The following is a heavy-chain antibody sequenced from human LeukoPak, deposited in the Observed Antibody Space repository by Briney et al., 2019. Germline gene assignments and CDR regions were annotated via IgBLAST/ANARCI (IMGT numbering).Heavy chain of an antibody. CDR3: VKSRYGAATGRGNWFDP. Sequence: HPGGSLRLSCTASGFYFANYAMSWVRQAPGKGLEWVSATVGGGSPNTYHADSVKGPFTISRDNSKNTLYLQMNSLRGEDTAVYYCVKSRYGAATGRGNWFDPWGQGTLVTVSS. CDR1: GFYFANYA. CDR2: TVGGGSPNT. V-gene: IGHV3-23*01. D-gene: IGHD6-13*01. J-gene: IGHJ5*02.